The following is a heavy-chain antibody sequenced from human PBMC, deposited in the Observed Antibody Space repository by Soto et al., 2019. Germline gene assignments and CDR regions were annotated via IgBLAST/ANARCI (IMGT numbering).Heavy chain of an antibody. CDR2: VYYRGST. CDR1: GGSISSGGYY. J-gene: IGHJ4*02. CDR3: ARDCTSYDISGYYLDY. Sequence: QVQLQESGPGLVKPSQTLSLTCTVSGGSISSGGYYWSWIRQHPGKGLEWIGYVYYRGSTYFDPSHKCRVTISEDTSNNQYSLKLSSVTAAVTAVYYCARDCTSYDISGYYLDYWGQGTLVTVSS. V-gene: IGHV4-31*03. D-gene: IGHD3-22*01.